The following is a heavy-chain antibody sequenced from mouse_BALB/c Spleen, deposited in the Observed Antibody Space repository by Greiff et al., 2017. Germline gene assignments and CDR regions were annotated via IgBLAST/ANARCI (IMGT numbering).Heavy chain of an antibody. J-gene: IGHJ2*01. V-gene: IGHV6-6*02. CDR2: IRLKSNNYAT. CDR3: TRHGDPYYLDY. CDR1: GFTFSNYW. Sequence: DVKLVESGGGLVQPGGSMKLSCVASGFTFSNYWMNWVRQSPEKGLEWVAEIRLKSNNYATHYAESVKGRFTISRDDSKSSVYLQMNNLRAEDTGIYYCTRHGDPYYLDYGGQGTTLTVSS.